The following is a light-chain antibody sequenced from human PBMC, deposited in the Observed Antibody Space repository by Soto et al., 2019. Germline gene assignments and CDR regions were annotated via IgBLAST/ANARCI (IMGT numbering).Light chain of an antibody. CDR3: SSHTPRNPRV. CDR1: SSDVGAYDF. V-gene: IGLV2-14*03. Sequence: QSALTQPASVSGSPGQSIAISCTGTSSDVGAYDFVSWYQQHPDKAPKLLIYEVSNRPSGVSDRFSGSKSVNPATLTISGLQAGHGADYYSSSHTPRNPRVFEPGTKLPVL. J-gene: IGLJ1*01. CDR2: EVS.